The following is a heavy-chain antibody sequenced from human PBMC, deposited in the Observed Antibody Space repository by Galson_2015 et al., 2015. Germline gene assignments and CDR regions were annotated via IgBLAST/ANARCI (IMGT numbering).Heavy chain of an antibody. D-gene: IGHD6-13*01. V-gene: IGHV3-21*01. Sequence: SLRLSCAASGFTFSSYSMNWVRQAPGKGLEWVSSISSSSSYIYYADSVKGRFTISRDNAKNSLYLQMNSLRAEDTAVYYCARDHEDGIAAAPYYFDYWGQGTLVTVSS. J-gene: IGHJ4*02. CDR2: ISSSSSYI. CDR1: GFTFSSYS. CDR3: ARDHEDGIAAAPYYFDY.